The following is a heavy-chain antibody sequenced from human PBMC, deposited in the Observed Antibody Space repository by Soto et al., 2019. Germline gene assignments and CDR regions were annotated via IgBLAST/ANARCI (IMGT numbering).Heavy chain of an antibody. J-gene: IGHJ6*02. CDR2: LIPIFGTT. CDR3: ATNHRAVTIDYYSSGLDV. Sequence: QVQLVQSGAEVKKPGSSVKVSCEASGGTFKTYSINWVRQAPGQGVEWMGGLIPIFGTTNYAQKFRGRVTITADESTSTAYMELRSLRSDDTAVYYCATNHRAVTIDYYSSGLDVWGQGTTLTVSS. D-gene: IGHD4-17*01. V-gene: IGHV1-69*01. CDR1: GGTFKTYS.